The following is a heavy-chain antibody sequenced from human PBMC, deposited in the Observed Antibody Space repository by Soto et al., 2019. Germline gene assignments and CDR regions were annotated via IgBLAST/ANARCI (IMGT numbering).Heavy chain of an antibody. J-gene: IGHJ4*02. Sequence: EVQLVESGGGLVQPGGSLKLSCAASGFTFSGSAMHWVRQASGKGLEWVGRIRSKANSYATAYAASVKGRFTISRDDSKNTAYLQMNSLKTEDTAVYYCTRGGRGWPETKGGLDYWGQGTLVTVSS. V-gene: IGHV3-73*01. CDR1: GFTFSGSA. D-gene: IGHD6-19*01. CDR2: IRSKANSYAT. CDR3: TRGGRGWPETKGGLDY.